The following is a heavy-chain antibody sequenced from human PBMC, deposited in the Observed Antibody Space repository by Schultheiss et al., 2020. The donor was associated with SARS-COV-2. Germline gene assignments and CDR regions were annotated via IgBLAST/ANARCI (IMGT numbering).Heavy chain of an antibody. CDR2: IYNTGST. J-gene: IGHJ6*02. CDR3: ARADCSSTTCYTRGGLNYYYGMDV. Sequence: SETLSLTCTVSGGSISSYYWSWIRQPAGKGLEYIGRIYNTGSTNYNPSLKSRVTMSVDTSKNQFSLKLSSVTAADTAVYYCARADCSSTTCYTRGGLNYYYGMDVWGQGTTVTVSS. CDR1: GGSISSYY. D-gene: IGHD2-2*02. V-gene: IGHV4-4*07.